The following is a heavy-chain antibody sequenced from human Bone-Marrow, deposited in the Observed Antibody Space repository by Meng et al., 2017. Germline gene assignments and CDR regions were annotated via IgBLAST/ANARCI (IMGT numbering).Heavy chain of an antibody. V-gene: IGHV3-30*04. CDR1: GFTFSSYG. D-gene: IGHD3-10*01. CDR3: ARDWSDPDSGRSIDY. Sequence: GESLKISCAASGFTFSSYGMHWVRQAPGKGLEWVAVISYDGSNKYYADSVKGRFTISRDNAQNSLYLQLSSLRPEDTAVYYCARDWSDPDSGRSIDYWGQGTPVTVSS. J-gene: IGHJ4*02. CDR2: ISYDGSNK.